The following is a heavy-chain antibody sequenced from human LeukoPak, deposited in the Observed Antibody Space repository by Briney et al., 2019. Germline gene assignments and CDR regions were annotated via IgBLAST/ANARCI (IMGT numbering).Heavy chain of an antibody. D-gene: IGHD4-17*01. CDR2: LSGSGGST. CDR3: AKDSRAYGDYISYDY. V-gene: IGHV3-23*01. CDR1: GFTFSSYA. J-gene: IGHJ4*02. Sequence: RAGGSLRLSCAASGFTFSSYAMSWVRQAPGKGLEWVSALSGSGGSTYYADSVKGRFTISRDNSKNTLYLQMNSLRAEDTAVYYCAKDSRAYGDYISYDYWGQGTLVTVSS.